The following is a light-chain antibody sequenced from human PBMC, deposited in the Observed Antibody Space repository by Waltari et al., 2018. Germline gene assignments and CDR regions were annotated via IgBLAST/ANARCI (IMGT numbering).Light chain of an antibody. V-gene: IGLV3-19*01. CDR3: HSRETFSTRL. J-gene: IGLJ2*01. CDR1: SLRRYY. Sequence: SSDLTQDPSLSVALGQTVRITCQGDSLRRYYASWYQQRPGQAPILVLYGPDNRPSGIPDRFSGTTSGNTASLTITGAQAEEEADYYCHSRETFSTRLFGGGTRLTV. CDR2: GPD.